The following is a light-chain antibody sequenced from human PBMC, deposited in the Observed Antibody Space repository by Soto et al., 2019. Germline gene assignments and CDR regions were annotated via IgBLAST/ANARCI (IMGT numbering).Light chain of an antibody. V-gene: IGLV2-14*01. CDR2: EVS. CDR1: SSDVGAYNF. J-gene: IGLJ2*01. CDR3: SSQTGSATMV. Sequence: QSALTQPASVSGSPGQSITISCTGTSSDVGAYNFVSWYQQCPGKAPKLILYEVSNRPSGVSDRFSASKSGNTASLLISGLQAEDEADYYCSSQTGSATMVFGGGTKLTVL.